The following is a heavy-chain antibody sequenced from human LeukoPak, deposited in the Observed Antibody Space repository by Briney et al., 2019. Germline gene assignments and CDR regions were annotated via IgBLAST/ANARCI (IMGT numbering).Heavy chain of an antibody. Sequence: GGSLRLSCAASGFSFISYSMNWVRQAPGKGLEWVSSISSSSDYIYHADSVKGRFTISRDNPKNSLYLQMNSLRAEDTAVYYCARDLMGIAYRGAFYYWGQGTLVTVSS. CDR1: GFSFISYS. CDR2: ISSSSDYI. J-gene: IGHJ4*02. D-gene: IGHD6-13*01. CDR3: ARDLMGIAYRGAFYY. V-gene: IGHV3-21*04.